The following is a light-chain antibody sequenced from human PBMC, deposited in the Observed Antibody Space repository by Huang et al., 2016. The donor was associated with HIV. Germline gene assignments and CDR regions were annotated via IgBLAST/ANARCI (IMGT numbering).Light chain of an antibody. CDR1: QSLLHTDGKTY. V-gene: IGKV2-29*02. CDR2: EVS. J-gene: IGKJ4*01. Sequence: DVVMTQTPVSLSVTPGQAASISCKSSQSLLHTDGKTYLYLFLQKPGQSPQLLIYEVSRRFSGGPERFRGSGSGTTFTLIISRVEAEDVGIYFCMQGTHLPLTFGGGTKVEIK. CDR3: MQGTHLPLT.